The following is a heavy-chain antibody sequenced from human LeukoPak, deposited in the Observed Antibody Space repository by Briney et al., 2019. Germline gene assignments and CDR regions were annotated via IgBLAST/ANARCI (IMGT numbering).Heavy chain of an antibody. Sequence: ASVKVSCKASGGTFSSYAISWVRQAPGQGLEWMGGIIPIFGTANYAQKFQGRVTITTDESTSTAYMELSSLRSEDTAVYYCARDPYCSSTSCGGGHFDYWGQGTLVIVSS. V-gene: IGHV1-69*05. CDR3: ARDPYCSSTSCGGGHFDY. CDR2: IIPIFGTA. D-gene: IGHD2-2*01. CDR1: GGTFSSYA. J-gene: IGHJ4*02.